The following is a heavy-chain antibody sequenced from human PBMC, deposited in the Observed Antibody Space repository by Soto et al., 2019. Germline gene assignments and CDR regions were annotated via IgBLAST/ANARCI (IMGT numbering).Heavy chain of an antibody. J-gene: IGHJ4*02. CDR2: ISGSGGST. Sequence: EVQLLESGGGLVQPGGSLRLSCAASGFTFSSYAMSWVRQAPGKGLEWVSAISGSGGSTYYADSVKGRCTISGDNSKNTCYLPLTSLRAEDTAVYYCAKEGGSRGWYKYYFDYWGQGTLVTVSS. CDR3: AKEGGSRGWYKYYFDY. D-gene: IGHD6-19*01. CDR1: GFTFSSYA. V-gene: IGHV3-23*01.